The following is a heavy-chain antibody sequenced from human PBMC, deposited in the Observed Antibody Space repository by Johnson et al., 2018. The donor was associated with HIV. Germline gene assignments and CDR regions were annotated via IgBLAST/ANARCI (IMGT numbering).Heavy chain of an antibody. CDR2: VSYDGSER. Sequence: VQLLESGGGLIKPGGSLRLSCAASGFTFSSYAMHWVRQAPGKGLEWVAVVSYDGSERYYADSVKGRFTISRDNSKNTLYLQMNSLRAEDTAVYYCARDLAYNSRWTGAFDIWGQGTMVTVSS. CDR3: ARDLAYNSRWTGAFDI. D-gene: IGHD6-13*01. V-gene: IGHV3-30*04. J-gene: IGHJ3*02. CDR1: GFTFSSYA.